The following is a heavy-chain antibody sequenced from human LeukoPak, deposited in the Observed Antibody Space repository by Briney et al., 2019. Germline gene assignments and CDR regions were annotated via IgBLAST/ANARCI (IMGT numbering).Heavy chain of an antibody. D-gene: IGHD3-22*01. Sequence: ASVKVSCKASGYTFTSYAMNWVRQAPGQGLEWMGWINTNTGNPTYAQGFTGRFVFSLDTSVSTAYLQISSLKAEDTAVYYCARDWGTMIVGRLHAFDIWGQGTMVTVSS. CDR2: INTNTGNP. V-gene: IGHV7-4-1*02. CDR3: ARDWGTMIVGRLHAFDI. CDR1: GYTFTSYA. J-gene: IGHJ3*02.